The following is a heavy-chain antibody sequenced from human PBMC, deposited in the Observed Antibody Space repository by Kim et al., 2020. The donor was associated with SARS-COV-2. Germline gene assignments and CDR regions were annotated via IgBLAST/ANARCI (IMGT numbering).Heavy chain of an antibody. J-gene: IGHJ3*02. V-gene: IGHV3-30*04. CDR2: ISYDGSNK. CDR3: ARGRSVPVAFDI. CDR1: GFTFSSYA. D-gene: IGHD4-17*01. Sequence: GGSLRLSCAASGFTFSSYAMHWVRQAPGKGLEGVAVISYDGSNKYYADSVKGRFTISRDNSKNTLYLQMNSLRAEDTAVYYCARGRSVPVAFDIWGQGTMVTVSS.